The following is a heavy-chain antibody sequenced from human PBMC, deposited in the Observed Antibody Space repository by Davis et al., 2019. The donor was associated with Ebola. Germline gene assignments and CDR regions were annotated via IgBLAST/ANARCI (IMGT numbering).Heavy chain of an antibody. V-gene: IGHV4-4*02. D-gene: IGHD2-21*01. J-gene: IGHJ6*02. CDR3: ARGRVIWSAGYYYYYGMDV. Sequence: MPSETLSLTCAVSGGSISSSNWWSWVRQPPGKGLEWIGEIYHSGSTNYNPSLKSRVTISVDTSKNQFSLKLSSVTAADTAVYYCARGRVIWSAGYYYYYGMDVWGQGTTVTVSS. CDR1: GGSISSSNW. CDR2: IYHSGST.